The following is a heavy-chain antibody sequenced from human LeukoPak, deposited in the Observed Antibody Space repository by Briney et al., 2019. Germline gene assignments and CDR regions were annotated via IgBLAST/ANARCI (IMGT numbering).Heavy chain of an antibody. CDR2: MNPNSGNT. CDR1: GCTFTSYD. V-gene: IGHV1-8*01. Sequence: ASVKVSCKASGCTFTSYDINWVRQATGQGLEWMGWMNPNSGNTGYAQKFQGRVTMTRNTSISTAYMELSSLRSEDTAVYYCARGIRRPYYFDYWGQGTLVTVSS. J-gene: IGHJ4*02. CDR3: ARGIRRPYYFDY.